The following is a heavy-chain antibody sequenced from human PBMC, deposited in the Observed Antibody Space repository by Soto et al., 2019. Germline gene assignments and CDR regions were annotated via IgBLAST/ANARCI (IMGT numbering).Heavy chain of an antibody. Sequence: EGSLRLSCAASGFNVGAFAVNWVRQAPGKGLEWVSGISVSDAFIYYADSVRGRFSISRDASENILYLQMNSLRVDVTALYYCTRETVAGITGLDYWGPGTLVTAPQ. CDR1: GFNVGAFA. CDR2: ISVSDAFI. V-gene: IGHV3-23*01. CDR3: TRETVAGITGLDY. D-gene: IGHD1-20*01. J-gene: IGHJ4*02.